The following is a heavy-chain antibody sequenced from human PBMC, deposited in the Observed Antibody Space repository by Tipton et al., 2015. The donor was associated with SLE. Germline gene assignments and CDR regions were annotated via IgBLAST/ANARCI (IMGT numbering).Heavy chain of an antibody. CDR3: ASPTDSTLAFDI. Sequence: LRLSCTVSGGSISSGDYYWSWIRQPPGKGLEWIGYIYYSGSTNYNPSLKSRVTISVDTSKNQFSLKLSSVTAADTAVYYCASPTDSTLAFDIWGQGTMVTVSS. V-gene: IGHV4-61*08. CDR1: GGSISSGDYY. CDR2: IYYSGST. D-gene: IGHD2/OR15-2a*01. J-gene: IGHJ3*02.